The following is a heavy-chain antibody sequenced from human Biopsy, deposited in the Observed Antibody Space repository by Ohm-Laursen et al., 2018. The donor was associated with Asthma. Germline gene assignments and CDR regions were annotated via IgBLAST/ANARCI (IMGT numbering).Heavy chain of an antibody. V-gene: IGHV3-30-3*01. D-gene: IGHD6-13*01. CDR2: ITFDGSTQ. J-gene: IGHJ4*02. CDR1: GTHFGSYN. Sequence: SLRLSCAASGTHFGSYNMHWARQAPGKGLEWVAVITFDGSTQHYGDSVKGRFTISRDNSKNMLFLQMNSLRAEDTAVYYCSRDTLGYYFDHWGQGTLVTVSS. CDR3: SRDTLGYYFDH.